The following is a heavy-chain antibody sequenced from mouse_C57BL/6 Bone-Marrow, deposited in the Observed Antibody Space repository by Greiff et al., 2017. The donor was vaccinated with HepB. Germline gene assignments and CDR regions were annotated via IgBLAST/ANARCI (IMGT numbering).Heavy chain of an antibody. J-gene: IGHJ1*03. V-gene: IGHV14-2*01. CDR2: IDPEEGET. D-gene: IGHD1-1*01. CDR3: ARGDYYGSSYRYFDV. Sequence: EVQLQQSGAELVKPGASVKLSCTASGFDIKDSYMHWVKQRTEQGLEWIGRIDPEEGETKYAPKFQGKATIPADTSSNTAYLQLSSRTSEDTAVYYGARGDYYGSSYRYFDVWGTGTTVTVSS. CDR1: GFDIKDSY.